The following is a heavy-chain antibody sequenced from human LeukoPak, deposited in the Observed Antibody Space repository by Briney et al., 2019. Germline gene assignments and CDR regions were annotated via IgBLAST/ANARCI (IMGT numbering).Heavy chain of an antibody. CDR3: ARVGYYYYGMDV. Sequence: SETLSLTCTVSGGSISSYYLSWIRQPPGKGLEWIGYVYYSGSTNYNPSLKSRVTISADTSKSQFSLKLSSVTAADTAVYYCARVGYYYYGMDVWGRGTTVTVSS. CDR2: VYYSGST. J-gene: IGHJ6*02. V-gene: IGHV4-59*01. CDR1: GGSISSYY.